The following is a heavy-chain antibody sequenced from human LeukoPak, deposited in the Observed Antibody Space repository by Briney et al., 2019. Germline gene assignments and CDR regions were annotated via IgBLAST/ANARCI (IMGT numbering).Heavy chain of an antibody. CDR2: IYYSGST. J-gene: IGHJ5*02. CDR1: GGSISSGDYY. D-gene: IGHD2-2*01. V-gene: IGHV4-30-4*01. Sequence: DPSETLSLTCTVSGGSISSGDYYWSWIRQPPGKGLEWIGYIYYSGSTYYNPSLKSRVTISVDTSKNQFSLKLSSVTAADTAVYYCARVWALGIVVVPAAIPAGFDPWGQGTLVTVSS. CDR3: ARVWALGIVVVPAAIPAGFDP.